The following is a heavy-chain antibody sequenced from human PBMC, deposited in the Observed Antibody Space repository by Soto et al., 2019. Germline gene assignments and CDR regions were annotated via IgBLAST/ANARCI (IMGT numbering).Heavy chain of an antibody. J-gene: IGHJ5*01. CDR3: AREGSGYYDFWRGPAKGLDS. D-gene: IGHD3-3*01. CDR2: ISAYNGNT. Sequence: GASVKGSCKAAGYTFTRYGISWVRQAPGQGLEWMGWISAYNGNTNYAQKLQGRVTMTTDTSTSTAYMELRSLRSDDTAVYYCAREGSGYYDFWRGPAKGLDSWGQGALVTVS. CDR1: GYTFTRYG. V-gene: IGHV1-18*01.